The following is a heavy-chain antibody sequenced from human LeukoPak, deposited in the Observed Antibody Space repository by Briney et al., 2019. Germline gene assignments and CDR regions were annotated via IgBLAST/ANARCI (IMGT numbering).Heavy chain of an antibody. Sequence: ASVKVSCKASGYTFTGYCWHWVRQAPGQGLEWMGWINPNSDGTKYPKKFQGRVTMTRDTSISTAYLEVSRLRSDDTAVYYCARKYDILTGQSNWFDPWGQGTLVTVSS. D-gene: IGHD3-9*01. CDR3: ARKYDILTGQSNWFDP. V-gene: IGHV1-2*02. CDR1: GYTFTGYC. CDR2: INPNSDGT. J-gene: IGHJ5*02.